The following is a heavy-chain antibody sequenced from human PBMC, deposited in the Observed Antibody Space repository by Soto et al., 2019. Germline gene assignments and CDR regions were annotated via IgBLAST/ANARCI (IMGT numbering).Heavy chain of an antibody. Sequence: QVQLVQSGAEVKKPGSSVKVSCKASGGTFSSYAISWVRQAPGQGLEWMGGLIPSFGTANYAPKFQGRVTIDADKSTSTAYMELLSLRSEDTAVYYCARDLVGATTEGNYWGQGTLVTVSS. CDR1: GGTFSSYA. V-gene: IGHV1-69*06. CDR2: LIPSFGTA. J-gene: IGHJ4*02. D-gene: IGHD1-26*01. CDR3: ARDLVGATTEGNY.